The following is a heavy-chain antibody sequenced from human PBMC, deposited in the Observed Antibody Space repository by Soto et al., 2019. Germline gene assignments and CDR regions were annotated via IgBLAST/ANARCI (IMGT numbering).Heavy chain of an antibody. CDR3: AKDRYNEVFYYFDA. Sequence: QVQLVESGGGVVQPGRSLTLSCAASGFPFSTYGMHWVRQAPAKGLEWVAVISDDGSDKYYADSVKGRFTVSRDNSKNTLYLEMNSLRAEDTAVYYCAKDRYNEVFYYFDAWGQGTLVTVSS. CDR1: GFPFSTYG. V-gene: IGHV3-30*18. CDR2: ISDDGSDK. J-gene: IGHJ4*02. D-gene: IGHD1-1*01.